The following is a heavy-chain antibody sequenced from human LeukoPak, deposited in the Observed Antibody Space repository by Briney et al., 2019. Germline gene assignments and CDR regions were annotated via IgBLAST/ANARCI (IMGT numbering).Heavy chain of an antibody. J-gene: IGHJ3*02. D-gene: IGHD5-18*01. V-gene: IGHV3-43*02. Sequence: GGSLRLSCAASGFTFDDYAMHWVRQAPGKGLEWVSLISGDGGSTYYADSVKGRFTISRDNSKNSLYLQMNSLRAEDTAVFYCARVGDTDAFDIWGQGTMVTVSS. CDR3: ARVGDTDAFDI. CDR2: ISGDGGST. CDR1: GFTFDDYA.